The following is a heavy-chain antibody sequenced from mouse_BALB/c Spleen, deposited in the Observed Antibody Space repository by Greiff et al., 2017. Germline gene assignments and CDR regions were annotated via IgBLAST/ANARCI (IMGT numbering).Heavy chain of an antibody. CDR2: ISSGGSYT. D-gene: IGHD2-10*02. J-gene: IGHJ2*01. CDR3: TRDQKYGNYGDY. Sequence: EVQLVESGGGLVKPGGSLKLSCAASGFTFSSYTMSWVRQTPEKRLEWVATISSGGSYTYYPDSVKGRFTISRDNAKNTLYLQMSSLKSEDTAMYYCTRDQKYGNYGDYWGQGTTLTVSS. V-gene: IGHV5-6-4*01. CDR1: GFTFSSYT.